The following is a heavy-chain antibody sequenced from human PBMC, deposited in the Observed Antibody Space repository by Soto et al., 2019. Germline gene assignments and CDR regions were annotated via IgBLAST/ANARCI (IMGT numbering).Heavy chain of an antibody. V-gene: IGHV3-11*06. Sequence: QVQLVESGGGLVKPGGSLRLSCAASGFTFSDYYMSWIRQAPGKGLEWVSYISSSSSYTNYADSVKGRFTISRDNAKNSLYLQMNSLRAEDTAVYYCARDMKYCSSTSWPLAYYYYGMDVWGQGTTVTVSS. CDR3: ARDMKYCSSTSWPLAYYYYGMDV. J-gene: IGHJ6*02. CDR1: GFTFSDYY. D-gene: IGHD2-2*01. CDR2: ISSSSSYT.